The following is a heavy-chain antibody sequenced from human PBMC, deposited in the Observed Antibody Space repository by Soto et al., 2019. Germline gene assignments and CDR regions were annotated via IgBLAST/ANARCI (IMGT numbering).Heavy chain of an antibody. J-gene: IGHJ4*02. V-gene: IGHV1-46*01. Sequence: QVQLVQSGAEVKKPGASVKVSCRASGYPLTNYNIHWVRQAPGQGLEWLAIFNPTSGSTNYAQEFQGRVSLTMDTSTSTVYMELSGLRSEDTAMFYCARDLAAGDHWGQGTLVTVSS. D-gene: IGHD6-13*01. CDR3: ARDLAAGDH. CDR2: FNPTSGST. CDR1: GYPLTNYN.